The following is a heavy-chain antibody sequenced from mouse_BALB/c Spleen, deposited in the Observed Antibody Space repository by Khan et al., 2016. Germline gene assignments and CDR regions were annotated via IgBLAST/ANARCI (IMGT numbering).Heavy chain of an antibody. J-gene: IGHJ4*01. V-gene: IGHV1-7*01. CDR2: INPSTGYT. Sequence: QVQLQQSGAELAKPGASVKMSCKASGYTFTSYWMHWVKQRPGQGLEWIGYINPSTGYTEYNQKFKDKATLTADKSSSTAYMQLSSLTSEDSAVYYCARVGGDYAMDYWGHGTSVTVSS. CDR1: GYTFTSYW. CDR3: ARVGGDYAMDY.